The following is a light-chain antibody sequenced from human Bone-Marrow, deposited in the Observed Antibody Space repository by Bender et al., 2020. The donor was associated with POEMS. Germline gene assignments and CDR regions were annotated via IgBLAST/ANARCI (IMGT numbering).Light chain of an antibody. Sequence: QSVLTQPPSASGTPGQRVTISCSGGSSNIGAHAVNWYQHLPGTAPKLLIYSSHRRPSEVPDRFSGSRSGTSASLTISGLQPEDEADYYCCSYGGSDTYVFGLGTKVSVL. CDR3: CSYGGSDTYV. V-gene: IGLV1-44*01. CDR2: SSH. CDR1: SSNIGAHA. J-gene: IGLJ1*01.